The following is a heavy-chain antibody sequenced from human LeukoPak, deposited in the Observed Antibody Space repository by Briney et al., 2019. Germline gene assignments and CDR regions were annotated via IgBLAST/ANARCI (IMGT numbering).Heavy chain of an antibody. CDR1: GGSISSSSYY. CDR2: IYYSGST. Sequence: SETLSLTCTVSGGSISSSSYYWGWIRQPPGKGLEWIGSIYYSGSTYYNPSLESRVTISVDTSKNQFSLKLSSVTAADTAVYYCARVYDSSGFDYWGQGTLVTVSS. J-gene: IGHJ4*02. V-gene: IGHV4-39*01. CDR3: ARVYDSSGFDY. D-gene: IGHD3-22*01.